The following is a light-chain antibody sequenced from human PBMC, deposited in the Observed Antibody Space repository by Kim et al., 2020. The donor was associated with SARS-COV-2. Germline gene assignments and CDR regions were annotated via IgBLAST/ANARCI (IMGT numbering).Light chain of an antibody. V-gene: IGLV3-19*01. CDR3: NSRDSSGNQRV. J-gene: IGLJ3*02. Sequence: SSELTQDPAVSVALGQTIRITCQGDSLRTYYASWYQQKPGQAPILVIFPKDNRPSGIPDRFSASSSGNTASLTITGAQAEDEADYYCNSRDSSGNQRVFGGGTKLTVL. CDR1: SLRTYY. CDR2: PKD.